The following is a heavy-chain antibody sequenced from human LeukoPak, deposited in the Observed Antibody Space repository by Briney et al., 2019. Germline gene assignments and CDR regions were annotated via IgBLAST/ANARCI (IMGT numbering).Heavy chain of an antibody. CDR2: ISYDGSNK. Sequence: PGGSLRLSCAASGFTFSSYAMHWVRQAPGKGLEWVALISYDGSNKYFADSVKGRFTISRDNSKNTLYLQMNSLRAEDTAVYYCAKDQRSIAVVGYFDYWGQGTLVTVSS. CDR3: AKDQRSIAVVGYFDY. CDR1: GFTFSSYA. J-gene: IGHJ4*02. V-gene: IGHV3-30*04. D-gene: IGHD6-19*01.